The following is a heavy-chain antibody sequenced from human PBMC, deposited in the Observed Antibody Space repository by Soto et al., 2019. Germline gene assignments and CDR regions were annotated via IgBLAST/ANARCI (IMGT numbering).Heavy chain of an antibody. CDR2: IKEDGSEK. V-gene: IGHV3-7*01. D-gene: IGHD1-26*01. CDR1: GFTFSSYW. Sequence: GGSLRLSCAASGFTFSSYWMSWVRQAPGKGLEWVANIKEDGSEKYYVDSVKGRFTISRDNAKNSLYLQMNSLRAEDTAVYYCAKENFIDGLAVFDYWGQGTMVTVSS. J-gene: IGHJ4*02. CDR3: AKENFIDGLAVFDY.